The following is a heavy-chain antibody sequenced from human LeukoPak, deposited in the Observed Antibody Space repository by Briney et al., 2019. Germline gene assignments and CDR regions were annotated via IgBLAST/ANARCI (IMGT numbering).Heavy chain of an antibody. J-gene: IGHJ3*02. V-gene: IGHV1-69*13. CDR1: GGTFSSYA. CDR3: ARDPRVRYFDHDAFDI. D-gene: IGHD3-9*01. CDR2: IIPIFGTA. Sequence: EASVKVSCKASGGTFSSYAISWVRQAPGQGLEWMGGIIPIFGTANYAQKFQGRVTITADESTSTAYMELSSLRSEDTAVYYCARDPRVRYFDHDAFDIWGQGTMVTVSS.